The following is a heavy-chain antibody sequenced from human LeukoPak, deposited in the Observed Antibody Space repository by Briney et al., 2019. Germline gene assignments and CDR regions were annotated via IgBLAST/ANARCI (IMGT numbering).Heavy chain of an antibody. CDR2: ISAQNGKT. CDR1: GDTFNNFG. V-gene: IGHV1-18*01. D-gene: IGHD6-13*01. Sequence: AAVKVSCKASGDTFNNFGGGGGRLAPGQGREWRGWISAQNGKTNYAQKFRDRFTMTTDTSTSTAYMELRSLRSDDAAVYYCARDGDGGRNWSDMMDYWGQGNLVTVSS. J-gene: IGHJ4*02. CDR3: ARDGDGGRNWSDMMDY.